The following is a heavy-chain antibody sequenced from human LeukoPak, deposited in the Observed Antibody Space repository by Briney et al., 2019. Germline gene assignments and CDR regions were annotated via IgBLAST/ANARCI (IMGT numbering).Heavy chain of an antibody. V-gene: IGHV4-59*03. Sequence: SETLSLTCTVSGGSISSYYWSWIRQPPGKGLEWIGYIYYSGSTNYNPSLKSRVTISVDTSKNQFSLKLSSVTAADTAVYYCAEGVDYYGRGSCVYYLDYWGQGPRVPVSS. J-gene: IGHJ4*02. D-gene: IGHD3-10*01. CDR3: AEGVDYYGRGSCVYYLDY. CDR1: GGSISSYY. CDR2: IYYSGST.